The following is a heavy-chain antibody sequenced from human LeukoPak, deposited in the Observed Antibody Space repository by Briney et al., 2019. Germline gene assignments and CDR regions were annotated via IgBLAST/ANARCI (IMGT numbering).Heavy chain of an antibody. CDR2: ISGSGVST. CDR3: AKDNYDILTGYFFDY. J-gene: IGHJ4*02. Sequence: GGSLRLSCAASGFTFRTSGMSWVRQAPGKGLEWVSAISGSGVSTYYADSVKGRFTISRDNSKNTLYLQMNSLRAEDTAVYYCAKDNYDILTGYFFDYWGQGTLVTVSS. D-gene: IGHD3-9*01. CDR1: GFTFRTSG. V-gene: IGHV3-23*01.